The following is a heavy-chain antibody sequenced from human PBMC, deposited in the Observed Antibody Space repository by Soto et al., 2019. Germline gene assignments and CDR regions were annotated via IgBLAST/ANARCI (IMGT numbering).Heavy chain of an antibody. CDR1: GFTFSIYW. D-gene: IGHD1-26*01. CDR2: IKGDGSST. J-gene: IGHJ4*02. Sequence: EVQLVESGGGLVQPGGSLRLSCAASGFTFSIYWMHWVRQAPGKGLEWVSRIKGDGSSTSNADPVKGRFTISRDNAKNTLYLEMNSLRAEDTAVYYCARESMWAPDYWGQGTLVAVS. CDR3: ARESMWAPDY. V-gene: IGHV3-74*01.